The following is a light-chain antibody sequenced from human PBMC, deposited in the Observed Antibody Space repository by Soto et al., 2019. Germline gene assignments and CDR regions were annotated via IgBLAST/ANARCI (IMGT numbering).Light chain of an antibody. J-gene: IGKJ1*01. CDR2: NAS. V-gene: IGKV3-20*01. CDR3: QQYGGSPRT. CDR1: RNVSSRY. Sequence: LTQSPDTLSLSPGERATLSCRASRNVSSRYLAWYQQKPGQAPRLLIYNASNRATGIPDRFSGSGSGTDFSLTISRLELEDSAVYYCQQYGGSPRTFGQGTKVEIK.